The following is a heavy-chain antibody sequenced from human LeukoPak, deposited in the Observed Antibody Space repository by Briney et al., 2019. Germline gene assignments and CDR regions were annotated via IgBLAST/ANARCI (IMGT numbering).Heavy chain of an antibody. Sequence: SETLSLTCTVSGGSISSSSYYWGWIRQPPGKGLEWIGSIYYSGSTYYNPSLKSRVTLSVDTSKNQFSLKLNSVTAADTAVYYCARPITMAPGVIGYWGQGTLVTVSS. D-gene: IGHD3-10*01. V-gene: IGHV4-39*07. CDR3: ARPITMAPGVIGY. CDR1: GGSISSSSYY. CDR2: IYYSGST. J-gene: IGHJ4*02.